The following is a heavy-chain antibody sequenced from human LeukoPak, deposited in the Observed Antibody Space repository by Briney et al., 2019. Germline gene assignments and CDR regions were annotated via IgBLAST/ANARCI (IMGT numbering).Heavy chain of an antibody. D-gene: IGHD3-10*01. Sequence: ASVKVSCKASGGTFSSYAISWVRQAPGQGLEWMGGFDPEDGETIYAQKFQGRVTMTEDTSTDTAYMELSSLRSEDTAVYYCARFGKGLWFGGARHGMDVWGQGTTATVSS. V-gene: IGHV1-24*01. CDR2: FDPEDGET. CDR1: GGTFSSYA. J-gene: IGHJ6*02. CDR3: ARFGKGLWFGGARHGMDV.